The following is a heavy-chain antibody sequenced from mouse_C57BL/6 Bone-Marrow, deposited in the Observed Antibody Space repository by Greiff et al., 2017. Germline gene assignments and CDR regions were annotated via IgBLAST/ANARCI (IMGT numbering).Heavy chain of an antibody. V-gene: IGHV1-4*01. CDR3: ASPHLFTYAMDY. CDR2: INPSSGYT. D-gene: IGHD1-1*01. J-gene: IGHJ4*01. CDR1: GYTFTSYT. Sequence: VQVVESGAELARPGASVKMSCKASGYTFTSYTMHWVKQRPGQGLEWIGYINPSSGYTKYNQKFKDKATLTADKSSSTAYMQLSSLTSEDSAVYYCASPHLFTYAMDYWGQGTSVTVSS.